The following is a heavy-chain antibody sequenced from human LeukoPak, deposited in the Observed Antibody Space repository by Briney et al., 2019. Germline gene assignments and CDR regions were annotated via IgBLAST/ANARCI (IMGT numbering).Heavy chain of an antibody. D-gene: IGHD3-22*01. J-gene: IGHJ4*02. CDR2: ICSGGST. Sequence: GGSLRLSCAASGFTFSSYSINWVRQAPGKGLEWVSVICSGGSTYYADSVKGRFTISRDNSKNTLYLQMNSLRAEDTAVYYCARGGVVVPFDYWGQGTLVTVSS. CDR3: ARGGVVVPFDY. CDR1: GFTFSSYS. V-gene: IGHV3-53*01.